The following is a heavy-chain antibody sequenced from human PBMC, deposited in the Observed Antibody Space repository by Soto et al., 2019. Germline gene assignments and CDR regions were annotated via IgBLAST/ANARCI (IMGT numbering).Heavy chain of an antibody. J-gene: IGHJ3*02. V-gene: IGHV3-21*02. CDR1: GFTFNSYT. CDR2: LSTSGRYI. D-gene: IGHD2-2*01. Sequence: EVQLVESGGGLVKPGGSLRLSCAASGFTFNSYTMNWVRQAAGKGLEWVSSLSTSGRYIYYADSVKVRFTITIDNAKNSVYLQMNGLRAEDTAVYYCTREEDCSTTSCSWGEAFDIWGQGTMVTVSS. CDR3: TREEDCSTTSCSWGEAFDI.